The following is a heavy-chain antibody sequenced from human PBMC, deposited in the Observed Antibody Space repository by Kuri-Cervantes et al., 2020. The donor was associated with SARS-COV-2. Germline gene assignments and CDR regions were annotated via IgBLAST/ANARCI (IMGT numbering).Heavy chain of an antibody. V-gene: IGHV5-51*01. Sequence: KVSCKGSGYSFTSYWVGWVRQMPGKGLEWMGIIYPGDSDTRYSPSFQGQVTISADKSISTAFLQWRSLKASDTAMYYCARRAYGEQVDYYYMDVWGKGTTVTVSS. J-gene: IGHJ6*03. D-gene: IGHD4-17*01. CDR1: GYSFTSYW. CDR2: IYPGDSDT. CDR3: ARRAYGEQVDYYYMDV.